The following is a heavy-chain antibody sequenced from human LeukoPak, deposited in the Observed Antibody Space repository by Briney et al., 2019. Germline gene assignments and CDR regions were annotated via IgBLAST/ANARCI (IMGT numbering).Heavy chain of an antibody. Sequence: SGTLSLTCTVSGGSVSSGSYYWSWIRQPPGQGLEWIGYVYYSGSTKYNPSLKSRVTMSVDTSKNQFSLKVTSVTAADTAVYYCTGTNYGDYNWFDPWGQGTLVTVSS. CDR2: VYYSGST. V-gene: IGHV4-61*01. J-gene: IGHJ5*02. D-gene: IGHD4-17*01. CDR3: TGTNYGDYNWFDP. CDR1: GGSVSSGSYY.